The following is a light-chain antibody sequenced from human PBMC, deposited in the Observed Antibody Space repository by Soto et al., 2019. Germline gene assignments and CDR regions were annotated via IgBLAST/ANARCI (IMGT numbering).Light chain of an antibody. CDR3: QQYGNSPRT. J-gene: IGKJ1*01. CDR2: GVS. V-gene: IGKV3-20*01. Sequence: EIVLTQSPGTLSLSPGERATLSCRASQSVRSSYLAWYQQKLGQAPRLLIYGVSNRATGIPDRFSGSGSGIDFTLTISRLASEDFAVYYCQQYGNSPRTFGQGTKVEIK. CDR1: QSVRSSY.